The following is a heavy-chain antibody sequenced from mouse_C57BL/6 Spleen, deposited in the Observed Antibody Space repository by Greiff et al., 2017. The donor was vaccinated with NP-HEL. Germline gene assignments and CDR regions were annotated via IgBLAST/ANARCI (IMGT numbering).Heavy chain of an antibody. V-gene: IGHV1-15*01. J-gene: IGHJ1*03. CDR2: IDPETGGT. D-gene: IGHD2-4*01. CDR1: GYTFTDYE. Sequence: VQLQESGAELVRPGASVTLSCKASGYTFTDYEMHWVKQTPVHGLEWIGAIDPETGGTAYNQKFKGKAILTADKSSSTAYMELRSLTSEDSAVYYCTREGGLRRRYFDVWGTGTTVTVSS. CDR3: TREGGLRRRYFDV.